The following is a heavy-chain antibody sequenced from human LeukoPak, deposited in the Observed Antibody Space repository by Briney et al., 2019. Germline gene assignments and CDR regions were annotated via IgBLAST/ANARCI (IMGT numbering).Heavy chain of an antibody. CDR3: ARPLRPLRGTYYFDF. V-gene: IGHV4-39*01. CDR2: SHYSGST. J-gene: IGHJ4*02. Sequence: SETLSLTSTVSTFSVSSISYYCGGIRQPPGKRRQLIGSSHYSGSTDYTPSLKSRVTISVDTSKNQFSLKLSSVTAADTAVYYCARPLRPLRGTYYFDFWGQGTLVTVSS. D-gene: IGHD1-14*01. CDR1: TFSVSSISYY.